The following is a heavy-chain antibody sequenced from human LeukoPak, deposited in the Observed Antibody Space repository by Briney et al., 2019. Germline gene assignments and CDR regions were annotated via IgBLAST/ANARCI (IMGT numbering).Heavy chain of an antibody. CDR1: GGSISSYY. J-gene: IGHJ4*02. CDR3: ARVGGYDILTGFLGTFDY. Sequence: PSETLSLTCTVSGGSISSYYWSWIRQPPGKGLEWIGYIYYSGSTNYNPSLKSRVTISVDTSKNQFSLKLSSVTAADTAVYYCARVGGYDILTGFLGTFDYWGQGTLVTVSS. V-gene: IGHV4-59*01. CDR2: IYYSGST. D-gene: IGHD3-9*01.